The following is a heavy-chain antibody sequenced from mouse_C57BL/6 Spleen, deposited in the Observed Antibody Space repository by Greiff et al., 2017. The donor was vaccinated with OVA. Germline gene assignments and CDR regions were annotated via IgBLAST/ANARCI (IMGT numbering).Heavy chain of an antibody. CDR3: ARRYYDYARAMDY. D-gene: IGHD2-4*01. CDR1: GYTFTDHT. J-gene: IGHJ4*01. Sequence: VQLQQSDAELVKPGASVKISCKVSGYTFTDHTIHWMKQRPEQGLAWIGYIYPRDGSTKYNEKFKGKATLTADKSSSTAYMQLNSLTSEDSAVYFCARRYYDYARAMDYWGQGTSVTVSS. CDR2: IYPRDGST. V-gene: IGHV1-78*01.